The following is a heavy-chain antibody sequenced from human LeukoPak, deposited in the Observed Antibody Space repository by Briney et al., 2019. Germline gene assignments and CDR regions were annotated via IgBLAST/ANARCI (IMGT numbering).Heavy chain of an antibody. Sequence: GGSLRLSCAASGCTFSSYGMHWARQAPGKGREWVADISYDGSNKYYADSVKGRFTIPRDNAKHSLYLQMNSLRAEDTAVYYCAREAYYDFWSGYSYYFDYWGQGTLVTVSS. CDR2: ISYDGSNK. V-gene: IGHV3-30*03. J-gene: IGHJ4*02. CDR1: GCTFSSYG. CDR3: AREAYYDFWSGYSYYFDY. D-gene: IGHD3-3*01.